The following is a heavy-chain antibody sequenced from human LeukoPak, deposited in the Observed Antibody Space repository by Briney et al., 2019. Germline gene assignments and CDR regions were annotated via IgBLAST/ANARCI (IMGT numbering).Heavy chain of an antibody. V-gene: IGHV1-18*04. Sequence: ASVRVSYKASGYTFTSYGISGVRHARGQGREGMGWISAYNGNTKYAQKLQGRVTMTTDTSTSTAYMELRSLRSDDTAVYYCARDLKRYCSSTSCPPPFDPWGQGTLVTVSS. J-gene: IGHJ5*02. D-gene: IGHD2-2*01. CDR2: ISAYNGNT. CDR3: ARDLKRYCSSTSCPPPFDP. CDR1: GYTFTSYG.